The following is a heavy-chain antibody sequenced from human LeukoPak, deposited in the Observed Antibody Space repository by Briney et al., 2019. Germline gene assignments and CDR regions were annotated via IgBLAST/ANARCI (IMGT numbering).Heavy chain of an antibody. CDR1: GGSISSHF. D-gene: IGHD3-10*01. CDR3: ARTRYYYNSRNYGAPYYFDY. Sequence: SETLSLTCTVSGGSISSHFWSWIRQPPGKGLEWIGYIFYSGTTKYNPSLRSRVTISADTSKNQFSLKLSSVTAADTAVYYCARTRYYYNSRNYGAPYYFDYWGQGTLVTVSS. V-gene: IGHV4-59*08. J-gene: IGHJ4*02. CDR2: IFYSGTT.